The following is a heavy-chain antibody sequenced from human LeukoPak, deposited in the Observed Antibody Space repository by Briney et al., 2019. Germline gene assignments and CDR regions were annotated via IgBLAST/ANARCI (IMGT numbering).Heavy chain of an antibody. J-gene: IGHJ6*02. CDR2: IYSGGST. Sequence: GGSLRLSCAAPEFTLSSNYMSWVRQAPGKGLEWVSAIYSGGSTYYADSVKGRFTISRDNSKNTLYLQMNSLSAEDTAVYYCASSAGYCSGGSCAGGMDVWGHGTTVTVSS. V-gene: IGHV3-66*02. CDR3: ASSAGYCSGGSCAGGMDV. CDR1: EFTLSSNY. D-gene: IGHD2-15*01.